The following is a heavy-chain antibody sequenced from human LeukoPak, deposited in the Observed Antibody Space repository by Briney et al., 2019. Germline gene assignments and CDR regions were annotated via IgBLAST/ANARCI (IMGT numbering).Heavy chain of an antibody. CDR2: ISNSGGAT. V-gene: IGHV3-23*01. Sequence: GGSLRLSCAASEFTFSSYAMNWVRQAPGKGLEWVSVISNSGGATYYADSVKGRFTISRDNSKNTLYLQMNSLRAEDTAIYYCAKENWYLYNNNWYKTWFDPWGQGTLVTVSS. CDR3: AKENWYLYNNNWYKTWFDP. D-gene: IGHD6-13*01. J-gene: IGHJ5*02. CDR1: EFTFSSYA.